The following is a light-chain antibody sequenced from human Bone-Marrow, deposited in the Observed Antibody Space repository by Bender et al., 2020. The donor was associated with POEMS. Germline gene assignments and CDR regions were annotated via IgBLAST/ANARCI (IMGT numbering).Light chain of an antibody. CDR3: QVWAGWSDQTVV. Sequence: SYVLTQPPSVSVAPGQTARISCGVDDIGSKTVHWYQQRPGQAPVLVLYDDTNRPPGIPERFSGSRTGNPATLTIRRVEAADEADYYCQVWAGWSDQTVVFGGGTKLTVL. CDR1: DIGSKT. V-gene: IGLV3-21*02. CDR2: DDT. J-gene: IGLJ2*01.